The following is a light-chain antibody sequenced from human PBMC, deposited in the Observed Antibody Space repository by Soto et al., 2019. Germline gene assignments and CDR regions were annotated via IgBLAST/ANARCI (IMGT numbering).Light chain of an antibody. J-gene: IGKJ1*01. Sequence: DIQMTQSPSTLSGSVGDRVTITCRASQTISSWLAWYQQKPGKAPKLLIYKASTLKSGFPSRFSGSGSGTEFTLTISSLQPDDFATYYCQHYNSYSEAFSQGTKVELK. CDR1: QTISSW. CDR2: KAS. CDR3: QHYNSYSEA. V-gene: IGKV1-5*03.